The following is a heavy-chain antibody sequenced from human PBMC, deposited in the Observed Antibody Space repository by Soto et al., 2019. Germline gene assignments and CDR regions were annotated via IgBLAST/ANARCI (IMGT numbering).Heavy chain of an antibody. CDR3: AKDRRSFGGTCFDY. CDR2: IGDSGRST. D-gene: IGHD2-15*01. Sequence: LSLTCAASGFTFSSYAMSFVRQAPGKGLEWVSGIGDSGRSTYYVDSVKGRFTISRDNSKSTLYLQMNNLRADDTAVYYCAKDRRSFGGTCFDYWGQGTLVTVSS. J-gene: IGHJ4*02. V-gene: IGHV3-23*01. CDR1: GFTFSSYA.